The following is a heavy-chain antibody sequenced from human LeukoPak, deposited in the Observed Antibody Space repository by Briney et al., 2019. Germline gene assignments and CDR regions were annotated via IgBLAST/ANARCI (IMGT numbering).Heavy chain of an antibody. CDR3: ARDRYSSGWFDY. CDR2: IYSGGST. D-gene: IGHD6-19*01. Sequence: PGGSPRLSCAASGFTVSSNYMSWVRQAPGKGLEWVSVIYSGGSTYYADSVKGRFTISRDNSKNTLYLQMNSLRAEDTAVYYCARDRYSSGWFDYWGQGTLVTVSS. CDR1: GFTVSSNY. J-gene: IGHJ4*02. V-gene: IGHV3-53*01.